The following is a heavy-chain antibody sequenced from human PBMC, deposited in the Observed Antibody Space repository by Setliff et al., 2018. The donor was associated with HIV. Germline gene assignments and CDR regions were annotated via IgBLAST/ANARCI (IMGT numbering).Heavy chain of an antibody. J-gene: IGHJ4*02. CDR3: ATGYYDYSGHYYFDY. CDR2: INPNSGGT. Sequence: ASVKVSCKVSGYTLNALSLHWVRQSPGEGLEWMGWINPNSGGTNYAQKFQGRVTMTRDTSISTAYMELSRLRSDDTAIYYCATGYYDYSGHYYFDYWGQGTLVTVSS. V-gene: IGHV1-2*02. CDR1: GYTLNALS. D-gene: IGHD3-16*01.